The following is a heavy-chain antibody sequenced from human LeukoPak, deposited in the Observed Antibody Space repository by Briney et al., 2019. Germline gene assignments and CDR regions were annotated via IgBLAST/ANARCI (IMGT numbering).Heavy chain of an antibody. J-gene: IGHJ4*02. V-gene: IGHV3-30-3*01. Sequence: LPGGSLRLSCAASGFTFSNYAMHWVRQAPGKGLEWVAAISYDGSNKYHADSVKGRFTISRDTPKSTLSLQMNSLRSEDTAVYYCARDGKKYSSGQYYFDFWGQGTLVTVSS. CDR1: GFTFSNYA. CDR2: ISYDGSNK. CDR3: ARDGKKYSSGQYYFDF. D-gene: IGHD6-19*01.